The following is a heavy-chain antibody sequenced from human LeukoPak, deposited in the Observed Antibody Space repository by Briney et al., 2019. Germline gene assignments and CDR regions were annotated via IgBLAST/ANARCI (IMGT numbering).Heavy chain of an antibody. Sequence: PGGSLRLSCEASGFTFSSYEMNWVRQAPGKGLEWVSYISSSGSTIYYAGSVKGRFTISRDNAKNSLYLQMNSLRAEDTAVYYCARKDYGDYDAMVDYWGQGTLVTVSS. CDR1: GFTFSSYE. CDR2: ISSSGSTI. D-gene: IGHD4-17*01. J-gene: IGHJ4*02. V-gene: IGHV3-48*03. CDR3: ARKDYGDYDAMVDY.